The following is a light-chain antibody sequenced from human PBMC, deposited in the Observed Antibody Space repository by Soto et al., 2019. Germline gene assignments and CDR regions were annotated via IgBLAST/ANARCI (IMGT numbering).Light chain of an antibody. CDR2: DVS. J-gene: IGLJ2*01. CDR1: SSDVGGYNF. Sequence: QSALTQPASVSGSPGQSITISCTGTSSDVGGYNFVSWYQQHPGKVPKLMIYDVSKRPSGVSNRFSASKSGNTASLTISGLQAEDEADYYCISYTSSASVVFGGGTKLTVL. V-gene: IGLV2-14*01. CDR3: ISYTSSASVV.